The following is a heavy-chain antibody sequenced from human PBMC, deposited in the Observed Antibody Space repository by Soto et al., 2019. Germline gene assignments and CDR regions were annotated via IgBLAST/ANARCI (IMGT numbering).Heavy chain of an antibody. D-gene: IGHD6-13*01. CDR2: INHSGST. V-gene: IGHV4-34*01. CDR3: ARGLAAAGRVDYMDV. Sequence: SETLSLTCAVYGGSFSGYYWSWIRQPPGKGLEWIGEINHSGSTNYNPSLKSRVTISVDTSKNQFSLKLSSVTAADTAVYYCARGLAAAGRVDYMDVWGKGTTVTVSS. J-gene: IGHJ6*03. CDR1: GGSFSGYY.